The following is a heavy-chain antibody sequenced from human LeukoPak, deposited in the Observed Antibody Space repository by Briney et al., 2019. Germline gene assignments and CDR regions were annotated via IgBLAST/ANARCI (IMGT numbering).Heavy chain of an antibody. D-gene: IGHD1-1*01. V-gene: IGHV3-30-3*01. CDR3: ARGMSYYFDY. CDR1: GFTFSSYA. CDR2: ISYDGSNK. J-gene: IGHJ4*02. Sequence: GRSLRLSCAASGFTFSSYAMHWVRQAPGKGLEWVAVISYDGSNKYYADSVKGRLTISRDDSKNTLYLQMNSLRAEDTAVYYCARGMSYYFDYWGQGTLVTVSS.